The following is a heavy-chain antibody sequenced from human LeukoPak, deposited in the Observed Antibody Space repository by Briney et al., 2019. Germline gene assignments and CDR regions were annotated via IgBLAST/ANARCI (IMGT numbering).Heavy chain of an antibody. CDR3: AKDRNIVIIPAAIEGFDY. V-gene: IGHV3-33*06. CDR1: GFTFSSYG. D-gene: IGHD2-2*01. CDR2: IWNDGSKK. Sequence: GGSLRLSCAASGFTFSSYGMHWVRQAPGKGLEWVAVIWNDGSKKLYADSVKGRFTISRDNHKNVVFLQMNTLRVDDTAVYYCAKDRNIVIIPAAIEGFDYWGLGTLVTVAS. J-gene: IGHJ4*02.